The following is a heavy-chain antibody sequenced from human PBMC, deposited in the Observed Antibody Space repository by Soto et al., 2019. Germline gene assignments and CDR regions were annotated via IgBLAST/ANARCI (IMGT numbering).Heavy chain of an antibody. D-gene: IGHD5-12*01. J-gene: IGHJ4*02. V-gene: IGHV4-4*07. Sequence: SETLSLTCTVSGGSINTFYWSWVRQPAGKGLEWIGRIFPSGSTSFNHSLESRVAMSVDTSKNHFSLNLSSVTAADMAVYYCAREGSYSAYNFAHGIQLWSFDFWGQGALVSVS. CDR2: IFPSGST. CDR1: GGSINTFY. CDR3: AREGSYSAYNFAHGIQLWSFDF.